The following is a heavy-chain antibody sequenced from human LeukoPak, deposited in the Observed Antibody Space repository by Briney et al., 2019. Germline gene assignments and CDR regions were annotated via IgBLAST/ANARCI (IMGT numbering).Heavy chain of an antibody. Sequence: SQTLSLTCAISGDSLSNNNVAWNWIRQSPSRGLEWLGRTYYRSKWYNEYAVSVKSRITINPDTSKNQLSLQLNSATPEDTAVYYCAREKDYIGYDYWGQGTLVTVSS. V-gene: IGHV6-1*01. CDR1: GDSLSNNNVA. CDR2: TYYRSKWYN. CDR3: AREKDYIGYDY. J-gene: IGHJ4*02. D-gene: IGHD4-11*01.